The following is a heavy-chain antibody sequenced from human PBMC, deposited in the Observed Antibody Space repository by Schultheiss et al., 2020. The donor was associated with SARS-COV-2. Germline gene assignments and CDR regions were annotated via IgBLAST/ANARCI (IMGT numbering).Heavy chain of an antibody. J-gene: IGHJ5*02. CDR3: ARDPDRWNYIMSWFDP. V-gene: IGHV4-31*03. D-gene: IGHD1-7*01. CDR2: IYYSGST. CDR1: GGSISSGGYY. Sequence: SETLSLTCTVSGGSISSGGYYWSWIRQHPGKGLEWIGYIYYSGSTYYNPSLKSRVTISVDTSKNQFSLKLSSVTAADTAVYYCARDPDRWNYIMSWFDPWGQGTLVTVSS.